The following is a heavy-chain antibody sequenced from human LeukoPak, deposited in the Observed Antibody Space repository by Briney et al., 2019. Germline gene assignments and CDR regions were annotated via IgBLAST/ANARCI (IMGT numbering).Heavy chain of an antibody. Sequence: ASVKVSCKASGYTFTSYGISWVRQAPGQGLEWMGWINPNSGGTNYAQKFQGRVTMTRDTSISTAYMELSRLRSDDTAVYYCARVGRAPMYYYDSSGSPDFQHWGQGTLVTVSS. D-gene: IGHD3-22*01. V-gene: IGHV1-2*02. CDR2: INPNSGGT. CDR3: ARVGRAPMYYYDSSGSPDFQH. J-gene: IGHJ1*01. CDR1: GYTFTSYG.